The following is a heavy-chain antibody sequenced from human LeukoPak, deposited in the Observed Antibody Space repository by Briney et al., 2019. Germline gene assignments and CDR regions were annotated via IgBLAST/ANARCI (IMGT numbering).Heavy chain of an antibody. CDR2: ISSSSSYI. CDR3: AAEGYYYGSGTWGGGDY. CDR1: GFTFSSYS. D-gene: IGHD3-10*01. V-gene: IGHV3-21*01. Sequence: GGSLRLSCAASGFTFSSYSMNWVRQAPGKGLEWVSSISSSSSYIYYADSVKGRFTTSRDNAKNSLYLQMNSLRAEDTAVYYCAAEGYYYGSGTWGGGDYWGQGTLVTVSS. J-gene: IGHJ4*02.